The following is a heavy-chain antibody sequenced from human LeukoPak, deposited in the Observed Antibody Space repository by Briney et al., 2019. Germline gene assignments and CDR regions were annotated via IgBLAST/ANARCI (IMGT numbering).Heavy chain of an antibody. V-gene: IGHV3-23*01. Sequence: GRSLRLSCAASGITFDNYIMNWVRQAPGKGLEWVAAISGGGGNSWYADSVKGRFTISRDTSKNTVYLQMNSLKVDDTAVYYCARDLTTFESWGQGTLVSVSS. CDR2: ISGGGGNS. D-gene: IGHD4-11*01. J-gene: IGHJ4*02. CDR1: GITFDNYI. CDR3: ARDLTTFES.